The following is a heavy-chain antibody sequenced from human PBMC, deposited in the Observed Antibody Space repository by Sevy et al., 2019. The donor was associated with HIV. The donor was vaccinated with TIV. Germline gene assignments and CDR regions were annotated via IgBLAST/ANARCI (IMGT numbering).Heavy chain of an antibody. Sequence: SETLSLTCAVYGGSFSGYYWSWIRQPPGKGLEWIGEINHSGSTNYNPSLKSRVTISVDTSKNQFSLKLSSVTAAYTAVYYCARRTNYDSSGYYDYWGQGTLVTVSS. CDR1: GGSFSGYY. D-gene: IGHD3-22*01. CDR3: ARRTNYDSSGYYDY. CDR2: INHSGST. J-gene: IGHJ4*02. V-gene: IGHV4-34*01.